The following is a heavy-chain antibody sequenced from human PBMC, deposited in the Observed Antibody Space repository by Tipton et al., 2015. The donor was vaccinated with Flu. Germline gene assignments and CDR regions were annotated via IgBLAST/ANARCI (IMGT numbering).Heavy chain of an antibody. Sequence: SLRLSCAVSGFTFSNYWMSWVRQAPGKGLEWVATIKQDASEEYYVISVRGRFTISRDNAQNSLHLQMNSLRVEDTAVYSCAKVIPELVAGLDSWGQGTLVTVSS. CDR3: AKVIPELVAGLDS. J-gene: IGHJ4*02. V-gene: IGHV3-7*03. D-gene: IGHD6-19*01. CDR1: GFTFSNYW. CDR2: IKQDASEE.